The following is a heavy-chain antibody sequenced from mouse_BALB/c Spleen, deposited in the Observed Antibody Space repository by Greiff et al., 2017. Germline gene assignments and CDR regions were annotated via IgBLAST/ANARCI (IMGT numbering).Heavy chain of an antibody. CDR3: ASSIYYDYVLFAY. J-gene: IGHJ3*01. CDR2: ISTYNGNT. V-gene: IGHV1-67*01. Sequence: VMLVESGPEVVRPGVSVKISCKGSGYTFTDYAMHWVKQSHAKSLEWIGVISTYNGNTNYNQKFKGKATMTVDKSSSTAYMELSSLTSEDSAVYYCASSIYYDYVLFAYWGQGTLVTVSA. D-gene: IGHD2-4*01. CDR1: GYTFTDYA.